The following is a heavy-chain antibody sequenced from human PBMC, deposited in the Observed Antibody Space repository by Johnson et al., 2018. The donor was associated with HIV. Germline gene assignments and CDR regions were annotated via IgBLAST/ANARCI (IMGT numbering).Heavy chain of an antibody. Sequence: VQLVESGGGVVQPGRSLRLSCAASGFTFSSYAMHWVRQAPGKGLEWVAVISYDGSNKYYADSVKGRLTISRDNSKNTLYLQKNSLRAEDTAVYYCAKPKTGIDAFDIWGQGTMVTVSS. CDR3: AKPKTGIDAFDI. CDR1: GFTFSSYA. J-gene: IGHJ3*02. V-gene: IGHV3-30-3*02. CDR2: ISYDGSNK. D-gene: IGHD3-10*01.